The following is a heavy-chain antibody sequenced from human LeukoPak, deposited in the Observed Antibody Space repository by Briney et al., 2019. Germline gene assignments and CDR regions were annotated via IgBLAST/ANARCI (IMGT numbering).Heavy chain of an antibody. Sequence: GGSLRLSCAASGFTFSSYEMNWVRQAPGKGLEWVSYISSSGSTIYYADSVKGRFTISRDNSKNTLYLQMNSLRAEDTAVYYCAKSGDGYNYRAEGGPDYWGQGTLVTVSS. CDR1: GFTFSSYE. CDR3: AKSGDGYNYRAEGGPDY. J-gene: IGHJ4*02. V-gene: IGHV3-48*03. CDR2: ISSSGSTI. D-gene: IGHD5-24*01.